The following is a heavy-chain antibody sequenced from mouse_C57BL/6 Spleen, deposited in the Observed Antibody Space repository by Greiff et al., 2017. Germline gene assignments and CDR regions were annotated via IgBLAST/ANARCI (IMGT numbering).Heavy chain of an antibody. D-gene: IGHD1-1*01. CDR3: ARNGVVATNYFDY. J-gene: IGHJ2*01. V-gene: IGHV5-17*01. CDR2: ISSGSSTI. Sequence: EVHLVESGGGLVKPGGSLKLSCAASGFTFSDYGMHWVRQAPEKGLEWVAYISSGSSTIYYADTVKGRFTISRDNAKNTLFLQMTSLRSEDTAMYYCARNGVVATNYFDYWGQGTTLTVSS. CDR1: GFTFSDYG.